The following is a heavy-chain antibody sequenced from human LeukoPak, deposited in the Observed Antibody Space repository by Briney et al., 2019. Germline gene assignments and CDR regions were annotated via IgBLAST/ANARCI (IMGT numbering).Heavy chain of an antibody. CDR2: ISSSSSYI. CDR1: GFTFSSYS. J-gene: IGHJ6*02. CDR3: ARVAELWFGELLHYYYYYGMDV. D-gene: IGHD3-10*01. Sequence: PGGSLRLSCAASGFTFSSYSMNWVRQAPGKGLEWVPSISSSSSYIYYADSVKGRFTISRDNAKNSLYLQMNSLRAEDTAVYYCARVAELWFGELLHYYYYYGMDVWGQGTTVTVSS. V-gene: IGHV3-21*01.